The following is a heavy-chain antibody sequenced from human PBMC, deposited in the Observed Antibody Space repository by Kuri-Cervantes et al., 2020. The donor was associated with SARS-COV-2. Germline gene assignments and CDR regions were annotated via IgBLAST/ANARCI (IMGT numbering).Heavy chain of an antibody. CDR1: GYSISSGYY. D-gene: IGHD5-18*01. Sequence: SETLSLTCTVSGYSISSGYYWGWIRQPPGKGLEWIGSIYYSGSTYYNPSRKSRVTISVDTSKNQFSLKLSSVTAADTAVYYFARHEGWFPLWLPFDYWGQGTLVTVSS. V-gene: IGHV4-38-2*02. CDR3: ARHEGWFPLWLPFDY. J-gene: IGHJ4*02. CDR2: IYYSGST.